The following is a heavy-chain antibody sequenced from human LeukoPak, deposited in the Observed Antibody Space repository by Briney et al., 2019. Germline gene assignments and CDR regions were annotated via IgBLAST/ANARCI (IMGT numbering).Heavy chain of an antibody. J-gene: IGHJ4*02. CDR2: IKSKTDGGTT. D-gene: IGHD2-21*02. V-gene: IGHV3-15*01. CDR1: GFTFSNAW. CDR3: TTQSIVVATALFDY. Sequence: GSLRLSCAASGFTFSNAWMSWVRQAPGKGLEWVGRIKSKTDGGTTDYAAPVKGRFTISRDDSKNTLYLQMNSLKTEDTAVYYCTTQSIVVATALFDYWGQGTLVTVSS.